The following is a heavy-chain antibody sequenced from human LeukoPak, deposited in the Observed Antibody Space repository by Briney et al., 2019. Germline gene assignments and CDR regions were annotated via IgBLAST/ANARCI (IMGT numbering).Heavy chain of an antibody. J-gene: IGHJ4*02. CDR2: INSNSRYI. D-gene: IGHD1-7*01. CDR1: GFTFSSYS. Sequence: GGSLRLSCAASGFTFSSYSMNWVRQAPGKGLEWVSSINSNSRYIYYPDSVKGQFTISRDNAKNSLYLQINSLRAEDTAVYYCARYVGNYFEYFDYWGQGALVTVSS. V-gene: IGHV3-21*01. CDR3: ARYVGNYFEYFDY.